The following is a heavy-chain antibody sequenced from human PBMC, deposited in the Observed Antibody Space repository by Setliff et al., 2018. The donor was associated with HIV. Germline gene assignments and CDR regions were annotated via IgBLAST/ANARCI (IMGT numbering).Heavy chain of an antibody. CDR2: IFSSGST. V-gene: IGHV4-4*09. CDR1: GDSISSYS. J-gene: IGHJ5*02. Sequence: SETLSLTCTVSGDSISSYSWNWIRQSPGGGLEWIGFIFSSGSTKYNPSLQSRVTMSIDTSKNQFSLRLTSVTAADAAVYYCARRIDDSGSFPDKNWFDTWGQGSRVTVS. CDR3: ARRIDDSGSFPDKNWFDT. D-gene: IGHD3-10*01.